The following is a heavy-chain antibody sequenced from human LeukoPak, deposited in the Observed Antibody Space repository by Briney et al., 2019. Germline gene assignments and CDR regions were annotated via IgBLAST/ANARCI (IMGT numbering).Heavy chain of an antibody. J-gene: IGHJ4*02. Sequence: PGGSLRLSCAASGFTVSSNYMSWVRQAPGKGLEWVSVIYSGGSTYYADSVKGRFTISRDNSKNTLYLQMNSLRAEDTAVYYCAKGSSDWSGPTGVFDYWGQGTLVTVSS. CDR2: IYSGGST. CDR1: GFTVSSNY. V-gene: IGHV3-53*01. D-gene: IGHD6-19*01. CDR3: AKGSSDWSGPTGVFDY.